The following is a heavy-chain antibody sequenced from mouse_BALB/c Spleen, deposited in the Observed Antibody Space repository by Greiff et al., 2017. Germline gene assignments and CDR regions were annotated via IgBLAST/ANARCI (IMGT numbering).Heavy chain of an antibody. J-gene: IGHJ2*01. CDR1: GYTFTSYW. Sequence: QFQLQQSGAELVKPGASVKMSCTASGYTFTSYWMHWVKQRPGQGLEWIGYINPSTGYTEYNQKFKDKATLTADKSSSTDYMQLSSLTSEDSAVYCCARDPSPAYWGQGTTLTVSS. V-gene: IGHV1-7*01. CDR3: ARDPSPAY. CDR2: INPSTGYT.